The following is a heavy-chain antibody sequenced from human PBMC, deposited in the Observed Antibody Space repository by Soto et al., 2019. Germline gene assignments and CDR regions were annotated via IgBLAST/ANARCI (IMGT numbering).Heavy chain of an antibody. J-gene: IGHJ4*02. D-gene: IGHD1-20*01. CDR2: VSGSGSST. Sequence: GGSLRLSCAASGFTFSSYAMSWVRQAPGKGLEWVSAVSGSGSSTYYADSVKGRFTISRDNSKDTLYLQMNNLRAEDTAVYYCAKPPDYNWNDYWGQGTLVTVSS. CDR1: GFTFSSYA. CDR3: AKPPDYNWNDY. V-gene: IGHV3-23*01.